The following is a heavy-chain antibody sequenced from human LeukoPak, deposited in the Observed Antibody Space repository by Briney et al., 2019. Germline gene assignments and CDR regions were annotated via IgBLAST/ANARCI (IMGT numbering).Heavy chain of an antibody. CDR1: GFTFSSYW. CDR3: ARVNFFRNTYYYDSSGYYFRYNWFDP. Sequence: PGGSLRLSCAASGFTFSSYWMSWVRQAPGKGLEWVANIKQDGSEKYYVDSVKGRFTISRDNAKNSLYLQMNSLRAEDAAVYYCARVNFFRNTYYYDSSGYYFRYNWFDPWGQGTLVTVSS. D-gene: IGHD3-22*01. CDR2: IKQDGSEK. V-gene: IGHV3-7*01. J-gene: IGHJ5*02.